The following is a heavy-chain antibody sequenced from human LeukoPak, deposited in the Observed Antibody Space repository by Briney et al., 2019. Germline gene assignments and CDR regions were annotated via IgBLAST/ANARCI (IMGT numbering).Heavy chain of an antibody. V-gene: IGHV4-34*01. CDR2: INHSGST. D-gene: IGHD2-21*02. CDR1: GGSFSGYY. J-gene: IGHJ4*02. Sequence: SETLSLTCAVYGGSFSGYYWSWIRQPPGKGLEWIGEINHSGSTNYNPSLKSRVTISVDTSKNQFSLKLSSVTAADTAVYYCARGALEAYCGGDCYLLFNYWGQGTLVTVSS. CDR3: ARGALEAYCGGDCYLLFNY.